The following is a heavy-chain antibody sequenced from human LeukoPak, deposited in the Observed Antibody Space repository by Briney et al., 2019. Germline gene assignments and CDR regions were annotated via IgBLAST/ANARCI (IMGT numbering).Heavy chain of an antibody. J-gene: IGHJ4*02. CDR1: LGSIFTYTYF. Sequence: SGTLSDTPIVSLGSIFTYTYFWGWVRHPPGEGLEWIAYIQYTGSTTYNMLRKSRVPISVDTSKNEFSLKLNSMTAADTAVYYCARRWVDSYNCFDFWGQGILVTVSS. D-gene: IGHD5-24*01. V-gene: IGHV4-39*01. CDR3: ARRWVDSYNCFDF. CDR2: IQYTGST.